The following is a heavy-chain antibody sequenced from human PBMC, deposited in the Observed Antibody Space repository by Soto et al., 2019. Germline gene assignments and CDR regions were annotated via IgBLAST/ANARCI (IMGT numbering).Heavy chain of an antibody. V-gene: IGHV1-3*01. CDR3: ARGGGATFTHYYYYMDV. CDR2: INGGNGKS. Sequence: QVQLVQSGAEVKKPGASVKVSCEASGYTFSTYEMHWVRQAPGQRPEWMGWINGGNGKSKYSETLQGRVTFTRDTSASTAYMELTSLSSKDTAGYYCARGGGATFTHYYYYMDVWGTGTTVTVSS. D-gene: IGHD1-26*01. CDR1: GYTFSTYE. J-gene: IGHJ6*03.